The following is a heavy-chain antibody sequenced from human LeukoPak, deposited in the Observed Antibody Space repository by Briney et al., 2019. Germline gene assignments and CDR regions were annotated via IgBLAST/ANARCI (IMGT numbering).Heavy chain of an antibody. V-gene: IGHV1-69*01. D-gene: IGHD1-14*01. Sequence: ASVKVSCKASGGTFSSYAISWVRQAPGQGLEWMGGIIPIFGTANYAQKFQGRVTITADESTSTAYMELSSLRSEDTAVYYCARDRKAPDAFDIWGQGTMVTVPS. J-gene: IGHJ3*02. CDR2: IIPIFGTA. CDR1: GGTFSSYA. CDR3: ARDRKAPDAFDI.